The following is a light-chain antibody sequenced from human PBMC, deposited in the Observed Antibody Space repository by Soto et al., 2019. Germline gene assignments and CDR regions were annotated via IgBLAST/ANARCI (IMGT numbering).Light chain of an antibody. Sequence: QSALTQPASVSGSPGQSIAISCTGTSSDVGGYNSASWYQQHPGKAPKLLIYDVSNRPSGVSNRFSGSKSGNTASLTISGLQAEDEADYYCSSYSTGGSYVFGTWTKLTVL. J-gene: IGLJ1*01. CDR3: SSYSTGGSYV. V-gene: IGLV2-14*03. CDR1: SSDVGGYNS. CDR2: DVS.